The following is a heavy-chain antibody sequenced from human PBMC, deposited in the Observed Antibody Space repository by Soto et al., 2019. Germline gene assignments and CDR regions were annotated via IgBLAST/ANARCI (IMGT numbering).Heavy chain of an antibody. CDR3: AKDLGGTPGIAVAGTGLPGYYFDY. CDR1: GFTFSSYA. CDR2: ISGSGGST. Sequence: GGSLRLSCAASGFTFSSYAMSWVRQAPGKGLEWVSAISGSGGSTYYADSVKGRFTISRDNSKNTLYLQMKSPRTEDTAVYYCAKDLGGTPGIAVAGTGLPGYYFDYWGQGTLVTVSS. D-gene: IGHD6-19*01. V-gene: IGHV3-23*01. J-gene: IGHJ4*02.